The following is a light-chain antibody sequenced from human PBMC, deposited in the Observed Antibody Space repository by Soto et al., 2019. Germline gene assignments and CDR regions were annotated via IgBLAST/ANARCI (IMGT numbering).Light chain of an antibody. J-gene: IGLJ1*01. CDR1: SSDIGGSIY. V-gene: IGLV2-14*01. CDR3: SSFSHTRTLYV. CDR2: EVS. Sequence: QSVLTQPASVSRSPGQSITISCAGTSSDIGGSIYVSWYQQHPGKAPKLMISEVSNRPSGVSTRFSGSKSGNTASLTISGLQAEDEADYYCSSFSHTRTLYVFGTGTKLTVL.